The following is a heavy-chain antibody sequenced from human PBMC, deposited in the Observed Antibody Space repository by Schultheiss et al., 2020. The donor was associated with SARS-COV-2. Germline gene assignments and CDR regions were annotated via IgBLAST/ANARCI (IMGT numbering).Heavy chain of an antibody. CDR3: AKSHVLRYFDWSLFFDY. D-gene: IGHD3-9*01. V-gene: IGHV3-30*18. Sequence: GESLKISCAASGFTFSSYGMHWVRQAPGKGLEWVAVISYDGSNKYYADSVKGRFTISRDNSKNTLYLQMNSLRAEDTAVYYCAKSHVLRYFDWSLFFDYWGQGTLVTVSS. CDR1: GFTFSSYG. CDR2: ISYDGSNK. J-gene: IGHJ4*02.